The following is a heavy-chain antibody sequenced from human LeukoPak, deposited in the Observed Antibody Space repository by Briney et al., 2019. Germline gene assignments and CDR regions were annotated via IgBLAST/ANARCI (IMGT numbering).Heavy chain of an antibody. V-gene: IGHV4-31*03. CDR2: IYFSGST. D-gene: IGHD2-2*01. CDR1: GTSITNDDYY. CDR3: ARRAPFSNWFDP. J-gene: IGHJ5*02. Sequence: SETLSLTCTVSGTSITNDDYYWSWIRQHPGKGLEWIGYIYFSGSTYYNPTLKSRASVSVDTSKSQFSLRLTSVTAADTAVYYCARRAPFSNWFDPWGQGTLVIVSS.